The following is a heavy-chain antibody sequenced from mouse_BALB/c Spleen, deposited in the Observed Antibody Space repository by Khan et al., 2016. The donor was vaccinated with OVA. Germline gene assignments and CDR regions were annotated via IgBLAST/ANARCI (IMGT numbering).Heavy chain of an antibody. D-gene: IGHD2-3*01. CDR2: VNTYTGEP. V-gene: IGHV9-3-1*01. CDR1: GYTFTNNG. Sequence: QIQLVQSGPELKKPGETVKISCKASGYTFTNNGMNWAKQAPGKGLKWMGWVNTYTGEPTYAADFKGRFAFSLETSASTAYLQINNLRNEDTSTYFCARVGYSGTMDYWGQGTSGTGSS. CDR3: ARVGYSGTMDY. J-gene: IGHJ4*01.